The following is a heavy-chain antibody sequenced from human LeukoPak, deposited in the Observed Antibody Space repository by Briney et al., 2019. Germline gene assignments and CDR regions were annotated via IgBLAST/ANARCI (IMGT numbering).Heavy chain of an antibody. CDR2: ISGSGGST. J-gene: IGHJ6*03. Sequence: GGSLRLSCAASGFTFSSYAMSWVRQAPGKGLEWVSAISGSGGSTYYADSVKGRFTISRDNSKNTLYLQMNSLRAEDTAVYYCAKDLPTIAARHRNPMGSYYYYYMDVWGKGTTVTVSS. V-gene: IGHV3-23*01. CDR1: GFTFSSYA. CDR3: AKDLPTIAARHRNPMGSYYYYYMDV. D-gene: IGHD6-6*01.